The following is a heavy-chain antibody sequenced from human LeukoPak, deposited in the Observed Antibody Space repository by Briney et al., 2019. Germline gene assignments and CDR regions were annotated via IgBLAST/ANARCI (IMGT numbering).Heavy chain of an antibody. J-gene: IGHJ4*02. V-gene: IGHV3-9*01. CDR2: ISWNSGSI. CDR1: GFTFDDYA. D-gene: IGHD3-22*01. CDR3: AKDYYYDSSGFLDY. Sequence: GGSLRLSCAASGFTFDDYAMHWVRQAPGKGLEWVSGISWNSGSIGYADSVKGQFTISRDNAKNSLYLQMNSLRAEDTALYYCAKDYYYDSSGFLDYWGQGTLVTVSS.